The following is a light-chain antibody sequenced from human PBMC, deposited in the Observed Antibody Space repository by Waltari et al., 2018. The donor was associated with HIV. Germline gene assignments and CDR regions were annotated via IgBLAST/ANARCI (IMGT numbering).Light chain of an antibody. J-gene: IGLJ2*01. Sequence: QSALTQPASVSGFPGQSINISCTGLSTASRFSQYVPWYQQPPGKIPRLIIFDINNRPSGVSDHISGSRSGNSASLTFSGLQSGDEAHYYCASNRLDYTLIFGGGTKLTVL. CDR2: DIN. V-gene: IGLV2-14*03. CDR1: STASRFSQY. CDR3: ASNRLDYTLI.